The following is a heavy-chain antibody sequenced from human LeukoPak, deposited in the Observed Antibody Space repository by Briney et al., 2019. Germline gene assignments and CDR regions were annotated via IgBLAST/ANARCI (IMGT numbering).Heavy chain of an antibody. J-gene: IGHJ5*02. CDR3: AGVLRFLEWSGHRRSNWFDP. D-gene: IGHD3-3*01. CDR2: IYYSGST. V-gene: IGHV4-61*08. Sequence: PSETLSLTCTVSGGSISSGDYYWSWIRQPPGKGLEWIGYIYYSGSTNYNPSLKSRVTISVDTSKNQFSLKLSSVTAADTAVYYCAGVLRFLEWSGHRRSNWFDPWGQGTLVTVSS. CDR1: GGSISSGDYY.